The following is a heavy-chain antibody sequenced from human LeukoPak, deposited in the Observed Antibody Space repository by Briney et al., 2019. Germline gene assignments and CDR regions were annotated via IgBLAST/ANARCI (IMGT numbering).Heavy chain of an antibody. Sequence: GASVKVSCKASGYTFTAYYMHWVRQAPGQGLEWMGWVNPNNGGTNYAQKFQGRVTMTRDTSINTAYMELSSLKSDDTAVYYCARQASPIFGVIKAPDVWGQGTTVTVSS. D-gene: IGHD3-3*01. V-gene: IGHV1-2*02. CDR2: VNPNNGGT. CDR3: ARQASPIFGVIKAPDV. J-gene: IGHJ6*02. CDR1: GYTFTAYY.